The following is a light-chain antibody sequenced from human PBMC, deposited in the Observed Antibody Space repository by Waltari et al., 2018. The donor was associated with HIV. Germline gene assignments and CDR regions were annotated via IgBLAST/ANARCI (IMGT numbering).Light chain of an antibody. J-gene: IGLJ2*01. V-gene: IGLV1-44*01. CDR1: SSNIGSNM. CDR3: AAWDDSLNGVL. CDR2: NNN. Sequence: QLPSASETPGQRVTISCSGSSSNIGSNMVNWYQQLPGTAPKLLIFNNNQRPSGVPDRFSGSKSGTSASLAISGLQSEDEADYYCAAWDDSLNGVLFGGGTKLTVL.